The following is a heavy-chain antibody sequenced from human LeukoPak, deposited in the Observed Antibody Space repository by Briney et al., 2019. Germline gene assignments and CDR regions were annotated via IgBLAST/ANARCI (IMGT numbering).Heavy chain of an antibody. CDR2: INSNGSTI. V-gene: IGHV3-48*03. CDR1: GFTFSSYE. CDR3: ARGYCSSTSCYAFDY. Sequence: GGSLRLSCAASGFTFSSYEMNWVRQAPGKGLEWVSYINSNGSTIYYADSVKGRFTISRDNAKNSPYLQMNSLRAEDTAVYYCARGYCSSTSCYAFDYWGQGTLVSVSS. J-gene: IGHJ4*02. D-gene: IGHD2-2*01.